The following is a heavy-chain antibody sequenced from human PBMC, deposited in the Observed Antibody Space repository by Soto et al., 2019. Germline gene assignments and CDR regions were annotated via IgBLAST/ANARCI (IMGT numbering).Heavy chain of an antibody. CDR1: GFTFSNNG. CDR3: AMDLYGGSSRFDY. Sequence: QVQLVESGGSVGQPGRSLRLSCVASGFTFSNNGIHWVRQAPGKGLEWVAVISSDGSKKYYADSVKGRFTISRDNSKNTLYLQMNSLRAEDTAVYYCAMDLYGGSSRFDYWGQGTLVTVSS. CDR2: ISSDGSKK. D-gene: IGHD2-15*01. J-gene: IGHJ4*02. V-gene: IGHV3-30*03.